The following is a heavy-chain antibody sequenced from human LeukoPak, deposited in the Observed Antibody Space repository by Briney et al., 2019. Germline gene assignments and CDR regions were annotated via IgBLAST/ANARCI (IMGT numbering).Heavy chain of an antibody. CDR2: ISSDGSNK. J-gene: IGHJ5*02. Sequence: GGSLRLPCAASGFTFTSYAMHWVRQAPGKGLEWVTIISSDGSNKYYADSVKGRFTISRDKSKNTLFLQMNSLRAEDTAVYYCARDRGDFSFDPWGQGTLVTVSS. CDR3: ARDRGDFSFDP. CDR1: GFTFTSYA. D-gene: IGHD3-3*01. V-gene: IGHV3-30*04.